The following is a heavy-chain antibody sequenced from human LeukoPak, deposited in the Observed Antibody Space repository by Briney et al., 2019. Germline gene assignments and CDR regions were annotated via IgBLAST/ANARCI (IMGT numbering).Heavy chain of an antibody. D-gene: IGHD2-8*01. V-gene: IGHV3-48*03. CDR3: ARGIGVPVFDY. CDR2: ISSSGSTI. CDR1: GFTFSSSE. Sequence: GGSLRLSCAASGFTFSSSEMNWVRQAPGKGLEWVSYISSSGSTIYYADSVKGRFTISRDNAKNSLYLQMNSLRAEDTAVYYCARGIGVPVFDYWGQGTLVTVSS. J-gene: IGHJ4*02.